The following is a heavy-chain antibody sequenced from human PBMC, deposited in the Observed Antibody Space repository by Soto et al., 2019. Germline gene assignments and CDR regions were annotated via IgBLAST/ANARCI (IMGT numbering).Heavy chain of an antibody. CDR2: ISYDGSNK. V-gene: IGHV3-30*18. Sequence: GGSLSLSCAVSGFSISSYGMHWVWQAPGTGQGWVAVISYDGSNKYYADSVKGRFTNSRDNSKNTLYLQMTSLRAEDTAVYYCAKETPPMGRHYYYYYYYGMDVWGQGTTVTVSS. CDR3: AKETPPMGRHYYYYYYYGMDV. D-gene: IGHD3-10*01. CDR1: GFSISSYG. J-gene: IGHJ6*02.